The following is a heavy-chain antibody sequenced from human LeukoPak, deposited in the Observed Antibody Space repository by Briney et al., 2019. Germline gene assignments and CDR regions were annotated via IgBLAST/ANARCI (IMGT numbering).Heavy chain of an antibody. J-gene: IGHJ4*02. CDR1: GFTFNSYA. Sequence: RGSLRLSSAASGFTFNSYAMTWVPQAPGKGLEWVSAISGSGGSTNYADSVKGRFTISRDNSKNTLYLQMNSLRAEDTAIYYCAKGMNAYYYDSSGYWGQGTLVTVSS. V-gene: IGHV3-23*01. D-gene: IGHD3-22*01. CDR2: ISGSGGST. CDR3: AKGMNAYYYDSSGY.